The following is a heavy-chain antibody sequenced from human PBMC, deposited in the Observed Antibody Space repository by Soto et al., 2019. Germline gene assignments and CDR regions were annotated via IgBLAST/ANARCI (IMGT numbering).Heavy chain of an antibody. Sequence: GGSLRLSCAASGFTFGTYAMHWVRQAPGKGLEWVAVIYYDGSNRYYGDAVKDRFTISRDNSKSTLYLQMSSLRAEDTAVYYCARAFCTNGVCYYFFDYWGHGTLVTVSS. CDR1: GFTFGTYA. J-gene: IGHJ4*01. V-gene: IGHV3-33*01. CDR2: IYYDGSNR. CDR3: ARAFCTNGVCYYFFDY. D-gene: IGHD2-8*01.